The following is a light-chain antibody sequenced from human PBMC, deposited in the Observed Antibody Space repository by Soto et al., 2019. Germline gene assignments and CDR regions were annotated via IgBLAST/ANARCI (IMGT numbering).Light chain of an antibody. CDR2: DTS. Sequence: QSVLTQPPSVSGAPGQRVTISCTGISSNIGAGYDVHWYQQLSGTAPQILIYDTSQRATGVPDRFSGSRSGTSASLVISGLQTEDEADYHCAAWDDSLNGPAFGGGTKVTVL. V-gene: IGLV1-40*01. J-gene: IGLJ2*01. CDR1: SSNIGAGYD. CDR3: AAWDDSLNGPA.